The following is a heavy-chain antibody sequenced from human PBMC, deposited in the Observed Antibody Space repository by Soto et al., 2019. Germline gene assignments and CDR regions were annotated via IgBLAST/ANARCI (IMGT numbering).Heavy chain of an antibody. J-gene: IGHJ6*02. V-gene: IGHV3-30*18. Sequence: QVQLVESGGGVVQPGRSLRLSCAASGFTFSSYGMHWVRQAPGKGLEWVAVISYDGSNKYYADSVKGRFTISRDNSKNTMYLQMNSLRAEDTAVYYCAKDGDPITGTKVFSYYYGMDVWGQGTTVTVSS. CDR2: ISYDGSNK. CDR1: GFTFSSYG. D-gene: IGHD1-7*01. CDR3: AKDGDPITGTKVFSYYYGMDV.